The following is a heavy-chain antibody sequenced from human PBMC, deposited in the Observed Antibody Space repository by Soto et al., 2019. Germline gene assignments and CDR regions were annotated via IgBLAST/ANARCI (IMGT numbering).Heavy chain of an antibody. CDR3: TRSAISPYGGLIGPFDY. CDR2: INPANGNT. V-gene: IGHV1-3*05. D-gene: IGHD3-16*02. J-gene: IGHJ4*02. CDR1: GYSFTAYA. Sequence: QVQLAQSGAEERKPGASVKVSCEATGYSFTAYAIHWVRQAPGQSLEWMAWINPANGNTRYSQKFQGSLPITSDTSANTVYMELSSLTSEDTAMYYCTRSAISPYGGLIGPFDYWGQGNLVTVSS.